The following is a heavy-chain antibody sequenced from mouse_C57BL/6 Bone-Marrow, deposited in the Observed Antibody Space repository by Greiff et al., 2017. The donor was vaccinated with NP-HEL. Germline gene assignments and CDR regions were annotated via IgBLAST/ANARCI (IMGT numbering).Heavy chain of an antibody. V-gene: IGHV1-81*01. CDR1: GYTFTSYG. CDR3: ARAGWGYYGSSWFAY. CDR2: IYPRSGNT. D-gene: IGHD1-1*01. Sequence: QVQLQQSGAELARPGASVKLSCKASGYTFTSYGISWVKQRTGQGLEWIGEIYPRSGNTYYNEKFKGKATLTADKSSSTAYRELRSLTSEDSAVYFLARAGWGYYGSSWFAYWGQGTLVTVSA. J-gene: IGHJ3*01.